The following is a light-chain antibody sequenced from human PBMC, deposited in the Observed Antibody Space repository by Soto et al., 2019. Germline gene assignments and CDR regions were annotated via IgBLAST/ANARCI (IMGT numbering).Light chain of an antibody. V-gene: IGKV1-5*03. Sequence: DIQMTQSPSTLSASVGDRVTITCRASQRISSWLAWYQQKPGKAPKLLIYKASSLESGVPSRFSGSGSGTEFDLTISSLQPDDFATYYCQQYNSDWTFGQGTKVEIK. CDR1: QRISSW. J-gene: IGKJ1*01. CDR3: QQYNSDWT. CDR2: KAS.